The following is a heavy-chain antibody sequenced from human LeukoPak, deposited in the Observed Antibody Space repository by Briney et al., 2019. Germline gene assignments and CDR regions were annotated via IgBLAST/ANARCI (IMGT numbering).Heavy chain of an antibody. V-gene: IGHV4-59*01. D-gene: IGHD3-9*01. J-gene: IGHJ4*02. CDR1: GGSISSYY. CDR2: IYSSGST. CDR3: ARGFRYGPPDY. Sequence: ASETLSLTCTVSGGSISSYYWSWIRQPPGKGLEWIGYIYSSGSTNYNPSLKSRLTISVDASKNQFSLKLTSVTAADTAVYYCARGFRYGPPDYWGQGTLVTVSS.